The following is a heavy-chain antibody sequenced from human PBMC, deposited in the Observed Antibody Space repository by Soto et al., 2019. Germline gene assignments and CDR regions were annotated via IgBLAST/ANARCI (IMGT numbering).Heavy chain of an antibody. D-gene: IGHD3-10*02. CDR2: IWYDGSNK. CDR1: GFTTFSSYG. Sequence: QVQLVESGGGVVQPGRSLRLSCAASGFTTFSSYGMHWVRQAPGKGLEWVAVIWYDGSNKYYADSVKGRFTISRDNSKNPLYLQMNSLRAEDTAVYYCARAYVRDCVDYWGQGTLGTVSS. V-gene: IGHV3-33*01. CDR3: ARAYVRDCVDY. J-gene: IGHJ4*02.